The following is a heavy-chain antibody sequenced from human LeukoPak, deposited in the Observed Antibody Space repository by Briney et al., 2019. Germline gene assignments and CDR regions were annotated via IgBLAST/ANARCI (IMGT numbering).Heavy chain of an antibody. D-gene: IGHD5-18*01. J-gene: IGHJ6*03. CDR2: IWYDGSNK. CDR1: GFTFSSYG. V-gene: IGHV3-33*06. CDR3: AKENSYPYYYMDV. Sequence: GGSLRLSCAASGFTFSSYGMHWVRQAPGKGLEWVEVIWYDGSNKYYADSVKGRFTISRDNSKNTLYLRMNSLRAEDTAVYYCAKENSYPYYYMDVWGKGTTVTVSS.